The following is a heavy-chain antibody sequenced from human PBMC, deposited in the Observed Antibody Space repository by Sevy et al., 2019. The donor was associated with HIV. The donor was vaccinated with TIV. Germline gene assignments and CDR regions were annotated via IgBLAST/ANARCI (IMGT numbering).Heavy chain of an antibody. J-gene: IGHJ6*02. CDR1: GGSISSYY. CDR2: IYYSGST. D-gene: IGHD2-8*02. V-gene: IGHV4-59*01. CDR3: ACSYWNYYGMDV. Sequence: ETLSLTCTVSGGSISSYYWSWIRQPPGKGLEWIGYIYYSGSTNYNPSLKSRVTISVDTSKNQFSLKLSSVTAADTAVYYCACSYWNYYGMDVWGQGTTVTVSS.